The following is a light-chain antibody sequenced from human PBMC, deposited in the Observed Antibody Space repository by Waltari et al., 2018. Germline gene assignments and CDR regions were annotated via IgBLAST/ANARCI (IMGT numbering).Light chain of an antibody. CDR1: QSVLYSSNNKTY. CDR3: QQRNNWPLT. Sequence: DIVMTQSPDSLAVSLGERATINCKSSQSVLYSSNNKTYLTWYQQKHGQPPKLLIYWAPTRESGVPDRFSGSASGTDFTLTISSLEPEDFAVYYCQQRNNWPLTFGGGTKVEI. V-gene: IGKV4-1*01. J-gene: IGKJ4*01. CDR2: WAP.